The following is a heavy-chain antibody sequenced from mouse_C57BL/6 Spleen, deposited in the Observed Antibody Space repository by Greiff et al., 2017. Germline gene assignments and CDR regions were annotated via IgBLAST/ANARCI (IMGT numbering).Heavy chain of an antibody. D-gene: IGHD1-1*01. CDR1: GYTFTDYE. CDR3: TKRGGYGSSHWYFDV. V-gene: IGHV1-15*01. Sequence: QVQLQQSGAELVRPGASVTLSCKASGYTFTDYEMHWVKQTPVHGLEWIGAIDPETGGTAYNQKFKGKAILTADKSSSTAYMELRSLTSEDSAVYYCTKRGGYGSSHWYFDVWGTGTTVTVSS. J-gene: IGHJ1*03. CDR2: IDPETGGT.